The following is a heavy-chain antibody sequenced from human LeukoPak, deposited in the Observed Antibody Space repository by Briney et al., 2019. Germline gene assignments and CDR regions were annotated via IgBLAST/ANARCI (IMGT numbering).Heavy chain of an antibody. CDR1: GSIFNTYW. CDR2: VDPTDSDV. J-gene: IGHJ4*02. V-gene: IGHV5-10-1*01. Sequence: PGESLKISCKGSGSIFNTYWISWVCQMPGKGLEWMGIVDPTDSDVDYSPSFQGHVTISSDTSTSTVYLQWSSLKASDTAVYYCARRARYHSSFPLDFWGQGTQVIVSS. D-gene: IGHD6-13*01. CDR3: ARRARYHSSFPLDF.